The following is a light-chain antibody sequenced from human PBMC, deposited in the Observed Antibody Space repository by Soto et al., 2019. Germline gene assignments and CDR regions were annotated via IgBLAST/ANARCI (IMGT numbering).Light chain of an antibody. CDR2: EGS. V-gene: IGLV2-23*01. CDR3: CSYAGSSTVV. CDR1: SSDVGSYNL. Sequence: QSALTQPASVSGSPGQSITISCTGTSSDVGSYNLVSWCQQHPGKAPKLMIYEGSKWPSGVSNRFSGSKSGNTASLTISGLQAEDEADYYCCSYAGSSTVVFGGGTKLTVL. J-gene: IGLJ2*01.